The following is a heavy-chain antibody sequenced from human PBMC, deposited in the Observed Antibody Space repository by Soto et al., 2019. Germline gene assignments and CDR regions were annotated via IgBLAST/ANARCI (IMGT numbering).Heavy chain of an antibody. D-gene: IGHD3-3*01. CDR3: TTVLSYYDFWSGSARIDY. CDR1: GFTFSNAW. Sequence: GGSLRLSCAASGFTFSNAWMNWVRQAPGKGLEWVGRIKSKTDGGTTDYAAPVKGRFTISRDDSKNTLYLQMNSLKTEDTAVYYFTTVLSYYDFWSGSARIDYWGKGTLVTVSS. CDR2: IKSKTDGGTT. V-gene: IGHV3-15*07. J-gene: IGHJ4*02.